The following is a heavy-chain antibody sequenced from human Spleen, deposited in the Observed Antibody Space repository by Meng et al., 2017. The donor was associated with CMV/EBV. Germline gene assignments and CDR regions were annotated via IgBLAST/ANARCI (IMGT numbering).Heavy chain of an antibody. CDR1: GGSISYYH. D-gene: IGHD2-15*01. CDR2: FFYSGSS. Sequence: SETLSLTCTVSGGSISYYHWSWIRQPPGKTLEWIGYFFYSGSSNYNPSLKSRVTMSVDTSKNQFSLKLSSVTAADTAVYYCARDSPPGYCSGGSYYYYYYGMDVWGQGTTVTVSS. V-gene: IGHV4-59*01. CDR3: ARDSPPGYCSGGSYYYYYYGMDV. J-gene: IGHJ6*02.